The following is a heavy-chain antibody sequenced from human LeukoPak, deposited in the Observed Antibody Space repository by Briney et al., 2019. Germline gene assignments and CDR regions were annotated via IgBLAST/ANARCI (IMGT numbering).Heavy chain of an antibody. D-gene: IGHD2-2*01. CDR2: IRYDGNNK. Sequence: GGSLRLSCAASGFTFSSYGMHWVRQAPGKGLECVAFIRYDGNNKYYTDSVKGRFTISRDNSKNTLYLQMNSLRAEDTAVYYCAKAGVKYCSSTSCYLDYWGQGTLVTVSS. J-gene: IGHJ4*02. CDR3: AKAGVKYCSSTSCYLDY. CDR1: GFTFSSYG. V-gene: IGHV3-30*02.